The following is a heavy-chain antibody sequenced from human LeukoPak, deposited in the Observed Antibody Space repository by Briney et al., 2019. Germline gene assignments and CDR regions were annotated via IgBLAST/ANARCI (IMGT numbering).Heavy chain of an antibody. Sequence: SVKVSCKASGGTFSSYAISWVRQAPGQGLEWMGGTIPIFGTANYGKKFQGRVTITTDESTSTAYMELSSLRSEDTAVYYCARGARGGLRYFDWLSDLDYWGQGTLVTVSS. CDR3: ARGARGGLRYFDWLSDLDY. V-gene: IGHV1-69*05. CDR2: TIPIFGTA. J-gene: IGHJ4*02. CDR1: GGTFSSYA. D-gene: IGHD3-9*01.